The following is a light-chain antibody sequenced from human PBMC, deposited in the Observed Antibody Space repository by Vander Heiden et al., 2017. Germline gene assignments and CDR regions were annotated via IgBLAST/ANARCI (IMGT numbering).Light chain of an antibody. CDR3: QVWDSSSDHVV. J-gene: IGLJ2*01. Sequence: SYVLTPPPSVSVAPGPTARTSCGGNDIGNKAVHWYQQKPGQAPVLVVYDDSDRPSWIPERFSGSNSANTATLTINRVEAGDEADYYCQVWDSSSDHVVFGGGTKLTVL. V-gene: IGLV3-21*02. CDR2: DDS. CDR1: DIGNKA.